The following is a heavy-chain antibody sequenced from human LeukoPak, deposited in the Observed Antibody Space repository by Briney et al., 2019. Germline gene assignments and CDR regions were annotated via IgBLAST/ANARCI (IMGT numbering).Heavy chain of an antibody. J-gene: IGHJ4*02. Sequence: GGSLRLSCAASGFTFSSYAMSWVRQAPGKGLEWVSAISGSGGSTYYADSVKGRFTISRDNSKNTLYLQMNSLRAEDTAVYYCAKVIRRGSSNCPDYWGQGTLVTVSS. CDR1: GFTFSSYA. CDR3: AKVIRRGSSNCPDY. CDR2: ISGSGGST. V-gene: IGHV3-23*01. D-gene: IGHD6-13*01.